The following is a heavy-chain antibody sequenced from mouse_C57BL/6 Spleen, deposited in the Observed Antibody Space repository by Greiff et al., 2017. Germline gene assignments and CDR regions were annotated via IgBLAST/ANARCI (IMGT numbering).Heavy chain of an antibody. Sequence: VQLQQPGAELVKPGASVKLSCKASGYTFTSYWMQWVKQRPGQGLEWIGEIDPSDSYTNYNQKFKGKATLTVDTSSSTAYMQLSSLTSEDSAVYYCARGGLPRWYFDVWGTGTTVTVSS. J-gene: IGHJ1*03. CDR1: GYTFTSYW. CDR3: ARGGLPRWYFDV. V-gene: IGHV1-50*01. CDR2: IDPSDSYT. D-gene: IGHD2-2*01.